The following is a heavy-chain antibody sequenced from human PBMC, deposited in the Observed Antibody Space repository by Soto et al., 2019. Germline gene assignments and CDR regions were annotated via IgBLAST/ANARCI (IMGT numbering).Heavy chain of an antibody. J-gene: IGHJ4*02. CDR1: GGSISSYY. V-gene: IGHV4-59*01. CDR3: ARSTPSSYSSSSV. Sequence: PSETLSLTCTVSGGSISSYYWSWIRQPPGKGLEWIGYIYYSGSTNYNPSLKSRVTISVDTSKNQFSLKLSSVTAADTAVYYCARSTPSSYSSSSVWGQGTLVTVSS. CDR2: IYYSGST. D-gene: IGHD6-6*01.